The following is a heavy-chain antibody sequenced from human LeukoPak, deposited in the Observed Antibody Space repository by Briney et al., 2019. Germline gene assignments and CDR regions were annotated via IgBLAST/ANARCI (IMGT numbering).Heavy chain of an antibody. V-gene: IGHV4-31*03. CDR2: IYYSAST. CDR1: GGSLSSGGYY. D-gene: IGHD3-10*01. CDR3: ARDRATYGSGSYWNWFDP. J-gene: IGHJ5*02. Sequence: SETLSLTCTVSGGSLSSGGYYWRWIRQHPGKGLEWIAYIYYSASTYYNPSLKNRVTISVDTSKNQFSLKLSSVTAADTAVYYCARDRATYGSGSYWNWFDPWGQGTLVTVSS.